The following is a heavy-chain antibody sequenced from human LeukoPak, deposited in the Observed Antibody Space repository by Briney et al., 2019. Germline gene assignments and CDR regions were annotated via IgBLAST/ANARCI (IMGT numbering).Heavy chain of an antibody. V-gene: IGHV3-74*01. CDR2: INGDGRNI. CDR1: GFTFSSYW. J-gene: IGHJ4*02. D-gene: IGHD2-2*02. CDR3: ARMAHLRYCSSTSCYTY. Sequence: GGSLRLSCVASGFTFSSYWMHWVRQDPRKGLVWVSRINGDGRNINYADSVRGRFTISRDNAKNTLYLQMNSLRAEDTAVYYCARMAHLRYCSSTSCYTYWGQGTLVTVSS.